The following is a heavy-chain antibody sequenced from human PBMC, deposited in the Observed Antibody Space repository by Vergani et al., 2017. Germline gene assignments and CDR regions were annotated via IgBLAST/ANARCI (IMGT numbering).Heavy chain of an antibody. CDR1: GFTFSSYA. CDR2: IKQDGSEK. D-gene: IGHD2-21*02. V-gene: IGHV3-7*01. CDR3: ARDGAYCGGDCYPSAFDI. J-gene: IGHJ3*02. Sequence: EVQLLESGGGLVQPGGSLRLSCAASGFTFSSYAMSWVRQAPEKGLEWVANIKQDGSEKYYVDSVKGRFTISRDNAKNSLYLQMNSLRAEDTAVYYCARDGAYCGGDCYPSAFDIWGQGTMVTVSS.